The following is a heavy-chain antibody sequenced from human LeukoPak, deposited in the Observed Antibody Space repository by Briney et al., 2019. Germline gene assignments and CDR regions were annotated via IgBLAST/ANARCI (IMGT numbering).Heavy chain of an antibody. CDR1: GFTVSNSY. CDR2: IYSGGNT. J-gene: IGHJ6*02. D-gene: IGHD6-19*01. Sequence: PGGPLRLSCAASGFTVSNSYINGVRQAPGKGLEWVSIIYSGGNTYYADSVRGRFIISRDNSENTVYLQMNSLRAEDTAVYFCARPPGLAGHYSYYYGVDVWGQGTTVTVSS. CDR3: ARPPGLAGHYSYYYGVDV. V-gene: IGHV3-66*04.